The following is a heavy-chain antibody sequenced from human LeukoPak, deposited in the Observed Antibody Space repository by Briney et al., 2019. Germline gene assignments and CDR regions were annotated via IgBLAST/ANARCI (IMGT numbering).Heavy chain of an antibody. CDR3: ARGPYCSSTSCFNWFDP. CDR2: IYPGDSDT. J-gene: IGHJ5*02. D-gene: IGHD2-2*01. CDR1: GYSFTSYW. Sequence: GESLKISCKGSGYSFTSYWIGWVRQMPGKGLEWMGIIYPGDSDTRYSPSFQGQVTISADKSIGTAYLQWSSLKASDTAMYYCARGPYCSSTSCFNWFDPWGQGTLVTVSS. V-gene: IGHV5-51*01.